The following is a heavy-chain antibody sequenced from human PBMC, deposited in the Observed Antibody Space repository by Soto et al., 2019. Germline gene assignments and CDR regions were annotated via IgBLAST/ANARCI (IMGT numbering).Heavy chain of an antibody. CDR1: GFTFSGSA. V-gene: IGHV3-73*01. CDR3: RGVCSGGSCYDAFDI. CDR2: IRSKANSYAT. D-gene: IGHD2-15*01. J-gene: IGHJ3*02. Sequence: GGSLRLSCAASGFTFSGSAMHWVREASGKGLEWVGRIRSKANSYATAYAASVKGRFTISRDDSKNTAYLQMNSLKTEDTAVYYCRGVCSGGSCYDAFDIWGQGTMVTVSS.